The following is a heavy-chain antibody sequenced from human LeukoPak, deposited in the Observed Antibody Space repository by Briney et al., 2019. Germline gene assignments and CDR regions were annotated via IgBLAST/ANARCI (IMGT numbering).Heavy chain of an antibody. V-gene: IGHV1-18*01. CDR3: ARDGNDVMDF. CDR2: ISSHNDNA. Sequence: ASVKVSCKASGYILTNYGISWVRQAPGQGVEWVGWISSHNDNAHYAQKFQGRVTMTKDTSTSTVYMEVRSLRSDDTAMYYCARDGNDVMDFWGQGTLVTVSS. J-gene: IGHJ4*02. CDR1: GYILTNYG. D-gene: IGHD1-1*01.